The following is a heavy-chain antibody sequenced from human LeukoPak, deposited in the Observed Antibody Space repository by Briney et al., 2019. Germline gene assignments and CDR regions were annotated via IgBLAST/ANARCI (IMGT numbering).Heavy chain of an antibody. D-gene: IGHD3-22*01. CDR3: AREIYYYDSSGYYLDY. CDR2: ISSSSSTI. V-gene: IGHV3-48*04. CDR1: GFTFSSYS. J-gene: IGHJ4*02. Sequence: GGSLRLSCAASGFTFSSYSMNWVRQAPGKGLEWVSYISSSSSTIYYADSVKGRFTISRDNAKNSLYLQMNSLRAEDTAVYYCAREIYYYDSSGYYLDYWGQGTLVTVSS.